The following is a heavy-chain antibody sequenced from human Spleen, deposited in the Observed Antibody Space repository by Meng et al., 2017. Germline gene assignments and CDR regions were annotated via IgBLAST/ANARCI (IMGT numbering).Heavy chain of an antibody. CDR3: ARVGSSSWFVAD. CDR1: GGSISSSNW. Sequence: QVHLRGSGPGRVKPSGTLSLTCAVSGGSISSSNWWSWVRQSPGKGLEWIGEIYDGGSTNYNPSLKSRVTISVDKSKNQFSLKLSSVTAADTAVYYCARVGSSSWFVADWGQGTLVTVSS. V-gene: IGHV4-4*02. J-gene: IGHJ4*02. D-gene: IGHD6-13*01. CDR2: IYDGGST.